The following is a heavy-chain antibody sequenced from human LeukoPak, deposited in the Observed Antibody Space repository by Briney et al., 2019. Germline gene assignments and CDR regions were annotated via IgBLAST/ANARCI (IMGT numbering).Heavy chain of an antibody. CDR1: GYTFISYG. CDR3: ARDYPNYYDSSGYRGDWFDP. D-gene: IGHD3-22*01. J-gene: IGHJ5*02. V-gene: IGHV1-18*01. Sequence: WASVKVSCKASGYTFISYGISWVRQAPGQGLEWMGWISAYNGNTNYAQKLQGRVTMTTDTSTSTAYMELRSLRSDDTAVYYCARDYPNYYDSSGYRGDWFDPWGQGTLSPSPQ. CDR2: ISAYNGNT.